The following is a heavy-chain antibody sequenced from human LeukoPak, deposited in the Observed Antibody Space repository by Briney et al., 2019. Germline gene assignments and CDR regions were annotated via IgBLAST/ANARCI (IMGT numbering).Heavy chain of an antibody. Sequence: GASVKVSCKASGGTFSSYAISWVRQAPGQGLEWMGGIIPIFGTANYAQKFQGRVTITADESTSTAYMELSSLRSEDTAVYCCAREIAAAGHDYWGQGTLVTVSS. CDR3: AREIAAAGHDY. D-gene: IGHD6-13*01. J-gene: IGHJ4*02. CDR1: GGTFSSYA. V-gene: IGHV1-69*13. CDR2: IIPIFGTA.